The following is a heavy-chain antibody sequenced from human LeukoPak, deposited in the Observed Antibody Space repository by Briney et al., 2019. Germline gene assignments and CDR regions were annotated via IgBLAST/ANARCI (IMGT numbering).Heavy chain of an antibody. CDR3: AKGKVNHDGAFDF. Sequence: PGGSLRLSCVISGFSFSDYAMTWVRQAPGKGLERVSSISADGRTYYADSVKGRFTISRDDSKETVFLQMNSLRAEDTALYHCAKGKVNHDGAFDFWGQGTTVTVSS. J-gene: IGHJ3*01. CDR2: ISADGRT. D-gene: IGHD1-14*01. V-gene: IGHV3-23*01. CDR1: GFSFSDYA.